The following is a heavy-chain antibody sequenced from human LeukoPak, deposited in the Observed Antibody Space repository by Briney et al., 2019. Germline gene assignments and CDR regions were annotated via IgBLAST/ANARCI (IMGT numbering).Heavy chain of an antibody. CDR3: ARDGHFDF. D-gene: IGHD3/OR15-3a*01. J-gene: IGHJ4*02. Sequence: GGSLRLSCAASGFSFSSYTMNWLRQAPGKGLGWVSSIRTNNYRYGAGSVKGRFTISRDNAKNSLFLQMDSLRAEDTAVYYCARDGHFDFWGQGTLVTVSS. CDR1: GFSFSSYT. V-gene: IGHV3-21*01. CDR2: IRTNNYR.